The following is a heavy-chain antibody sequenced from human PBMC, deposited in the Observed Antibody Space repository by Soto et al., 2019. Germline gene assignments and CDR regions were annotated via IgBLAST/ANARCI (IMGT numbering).Heavy chain of an antibody. CDR3: ARLPSTYYYGSGSYLVY. Sequence: SETLSLTCTVSGGSISSSSYYWGWIRQPPGEGLEWIGSIYYSGSTYYNPSLKSRVTISVDTSKNQFSLKLSSVTAADTAVYYCARLPSTYYYGSGSYLVYWGQGTLVTVSS. D-gene: IGHD3-10*01. J-gene: IGHJ4*02. V-gene: IGHV4-39*01. CDR2: IYYSGST. CDR1: GGSISSSSYY.